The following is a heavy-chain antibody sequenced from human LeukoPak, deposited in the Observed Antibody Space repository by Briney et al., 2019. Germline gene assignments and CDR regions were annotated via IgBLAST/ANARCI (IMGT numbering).Heavy chain of an antibody. CDR1: GGSFSGYY. J-gene: IGHJ4*02. D-gene: IGHD3-22*01. V-gene: IGHV4-34*01. Sequence: SETLSLTCAAYGGSFSGYYWSWIRQPPGKGLEWIGEINHSGSTNYNPSLKSRVTISVDTSKNQFSLKLSSVTAADTAVYYCARDHRTYYYDSSGYYDWGQGTLVTVSS. CDR3: ARDHRTYYYDSSGYYD. CDR2: INHSGST.